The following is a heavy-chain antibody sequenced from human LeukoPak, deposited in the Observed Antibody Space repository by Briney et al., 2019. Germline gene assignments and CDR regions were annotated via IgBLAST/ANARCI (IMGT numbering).Heavy chain of an antibody. J-gene: IGHJ5*02. CDR3: ARDDVAWNDVHWFDP. D-gene: IGHD1-1*01. CDR2: ISSTGSSI. CDR1: GLTFRYYT. Sequence: PGGSLRLSCAASGLTFRYYTMSWVRQAPGKGLEWVSYISSTGSSIYYADSVKGRFTLSRDNAKNSLYLQMSSLRVEDTAVYDCARDDVAWNDVHWFDPWGQGTLVTVSS. V-gene: IGHV3-21*01.